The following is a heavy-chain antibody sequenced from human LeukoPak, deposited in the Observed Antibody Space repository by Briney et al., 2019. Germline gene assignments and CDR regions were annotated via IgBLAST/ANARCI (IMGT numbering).Heavy chain of an antibody. D-gene: IGHD6-13*01. Sequence: PGGSLRLSCAASGFTFSSYAMHCVRQAPGKGLEWVAVISYDGSNKYYADSVKGRFTITRDNSKNTLYLQMNSLRAEDTAVYYCASSYSSSWGGGFDYWGQGTLVTVSS. CDR3: ASSYSSSWGGGFDY. CDR2: ISYDGSNK. V-gene: IGHV3-30*04. CDR1: GFTFSSYA. J-gene: IGHJ4*02.